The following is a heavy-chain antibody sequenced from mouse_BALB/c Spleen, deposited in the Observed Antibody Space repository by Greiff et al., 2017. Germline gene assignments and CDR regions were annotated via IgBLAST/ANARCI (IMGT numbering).Heavy chain of an antibody. CDR2: INPSTGYT. CDR1: GYTFTSYW. Sequence: QVQLQQSGAELAKPGASVKMSCKASGYTFTSYWMHWVKQRPGQGLEWIGYINPSTGYTEYNQKFKDKATLTADKSSSTAYMQLSSLTSEDSAVYYCAREDYDVVVVGYWGQGTTLTVSS. V-gene: IGHV1-7*01. J-gene: IGHJ2*01. CDR3: AREDYDVVVVGY. D-gene: IGHD2-4*01.